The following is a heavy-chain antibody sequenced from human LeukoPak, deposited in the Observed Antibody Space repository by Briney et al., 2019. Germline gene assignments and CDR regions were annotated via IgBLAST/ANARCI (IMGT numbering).Heavy chain of an antibody. CDR2: IKQDGSQE. Sequence: PGGSLRLSCEASGFTFSTYWMSWVRQAPGKGLEWVAHIKQDGSQEYYVDSVKGRFTISRDSAKNSLYLQMNSLRAEDTAVYYRARGVPYDSWSGPHYSDYWGQGTLVTVSS. J-gene: IGHJ4*02. V-gene: IGHV3-7*01. CDR3: ARGVPYDSWSGPHYSDY. CDR1: GFTFSTYW. D-gene: IGHD3-3*01.